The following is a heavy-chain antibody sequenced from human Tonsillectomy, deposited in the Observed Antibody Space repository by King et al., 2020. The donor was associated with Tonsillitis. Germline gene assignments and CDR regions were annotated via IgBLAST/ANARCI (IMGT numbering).Heavy chain of an antibody. D-gene: IGHD1-26*01. CDR2: IYSGGST. V-gene: IGHV3-53*01. CDR1: GFTVSSNY. J-gene: IGHJ4*02. Sequence: VQLVESGGGLIQPGGSLRLSCAASGFTVSSNYMTWVRQAPGKGLEWVSVIYSGGSTYYADSVNGRFTISRDNSKNTLYLQMNSLRAEDTAVYYCARDLMGATAGFDYWGQGTLVTVSS. CDR3: ARDLMGATAGFDY.